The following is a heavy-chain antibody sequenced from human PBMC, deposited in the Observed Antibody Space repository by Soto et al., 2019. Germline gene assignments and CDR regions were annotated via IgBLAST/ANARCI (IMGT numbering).Heavy chain of an antibody. CDR1: GYTFTSYY. V-gene: IGHV1-46*03. CDR3: AREGRGYLWCSGGSCYSGYFDY. CDR2: INPSGGST. D-gene: IGHD2-15*01. Sequence: GASVKVSCKASGYTFTSYYMHWVRQAPGQGLEWMGIINPSGGSTSYAQKFQGRVTMTRDTSTSTVYMELSSLRSEDTAVYYCAREGRGYLWCSGGSCYSGYFDYWGQGTLVTVSS. J-gene: IGHJ4*02.